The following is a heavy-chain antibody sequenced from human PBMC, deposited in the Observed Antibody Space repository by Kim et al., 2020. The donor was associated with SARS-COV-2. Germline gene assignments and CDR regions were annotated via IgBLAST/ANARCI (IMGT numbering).Heavy chain of an antibody. D-gene: IGHD3-22*01. CDR3: AKGGDYDSSGFNY. CDR2: IWYDGSNK. CDR1: GFTFSSYG. J-gene: IGHJ4*02. Sequence: GGSLRLSCAASGFTFSSYGMHWVRQAPGKGLEWVAVIWYDGSNKYYADSVKGRFTISRDNSKNTLYLQMNSLRAEDTAVYYCAKGGDYDSSGFNYWGQGTLVTVSS. V-gene: IGHV3-33*06.